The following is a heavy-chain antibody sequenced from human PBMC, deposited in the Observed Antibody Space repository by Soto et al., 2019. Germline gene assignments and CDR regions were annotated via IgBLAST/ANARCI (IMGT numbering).Heavy chain of an antibody. J-gene: IGHJ5*02. CDR1: DGSISSRSYY. Sequence: SGTPSLTCTVPDGSISSRSYYWAWIRQSPGKGLEWIGSIYYSGSTYYNPSLKSRVTISVDTSKNQFSLKLSSVTAADTAVYYCARHAIEGVYDLNWFDPWGQGTLVTVSS. CDR3: ARHAIEGVYDLNWFDP. D-gene: IGHD3-3*01. V-gene: IGHV4-39*01. CDR2: IYYSGST.